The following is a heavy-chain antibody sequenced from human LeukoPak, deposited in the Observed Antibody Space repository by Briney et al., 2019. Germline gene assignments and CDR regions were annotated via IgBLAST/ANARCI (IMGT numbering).Heavy chain of an antibody. D-gene: IGHD4-11*01. J-gene: IGHJ6*03. CDR3: ARLPTPNYYYYYYMDV. CDR1: GGSFSGYY. CDR2: INHSGST. V-gene: IGHV4-34*01. Sequence: SETLSLTCAVYGGSFSGYYWSWIRQPPGKGLEWIGEINHSGSTNYNPSLKSRVTISVDTSKNQFSLKLSSVTAADTPVYYCARLPTPNYYYYYYMDVWGKGTTVTVSS.